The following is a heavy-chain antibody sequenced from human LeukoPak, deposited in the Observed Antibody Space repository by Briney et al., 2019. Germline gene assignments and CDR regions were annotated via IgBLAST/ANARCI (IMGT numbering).Heavy chain of an antibody. Sequence: GGSLRLSCAASGFTFSSYAMHWVRQAPGKGLEWVAVISYDGSNKYYADSVKGRFTISRDNAKNSLYLQMSSLRAEDTAVYYCARDLDNYYGSGSYGYWGQGTLVTVSS. J-gene: IGHJ4*02. V-gene: IGHV3-30-3*01. CDR2: ISYDGSNK. CDR3: ARDLDNYYGSGSYGY. D-gene: IGHD3-10*01. CDR1: GFTFSSYA.